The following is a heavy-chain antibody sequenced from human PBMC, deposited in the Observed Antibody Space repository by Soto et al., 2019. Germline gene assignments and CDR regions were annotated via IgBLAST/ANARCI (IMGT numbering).Heavy chain of an antibody. Sequence: EVQLLESGGDLVQPGGSLRLSCAASGFTFNAYAMTWVRQAPGKGLEWVSAIGGSGGNRYYAASVKGRFTISRDNSKDTVDLQMSSLRVEDTAVYYCERVASDYINSVDHWGQGILVTVSS. J-gene: IGHJ4*02. V-gene: IGHV3-23*01. CDR3: ERVASDYINSVDH. CDR1: GFTFNAYA. CDR2: IGGSGGNR. D-gene: IGHD4-4*01.